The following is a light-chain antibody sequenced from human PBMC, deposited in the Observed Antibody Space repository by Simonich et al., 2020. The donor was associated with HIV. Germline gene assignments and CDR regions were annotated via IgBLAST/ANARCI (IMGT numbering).Light chain of an antibody. V-gene: IGLV2-14*01. CDR3: SSDTSSSTWV. CDR2: DVN. J-gene: IGLJ3*02. CDR1: NSYVGIYNY. Sequence: QSALTQPASVSASPGQSITISCTGTNSYVGIYNYVSWYQQHPGKAPKLMIYDVNKRPSVVSMRFSGSKSGNTASLTISGLQAEDEADYYCSSDTSSSTWVFGGGTKLTVL.